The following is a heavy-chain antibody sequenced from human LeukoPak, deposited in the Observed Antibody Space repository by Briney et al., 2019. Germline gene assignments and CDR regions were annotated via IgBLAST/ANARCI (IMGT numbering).Heavy chain of an antibody. V-gene: IGHV3-74*01. CDR1: GFNFSTYW. CDR3: ATVSVGVRFDY. CDR2: IKTDGSST. D-gene: IGHD3-16*01. J-gene: IGHJ4*02. Sequence: PGGSLRLSCTASGFNFSTYWMHWVRQVPGKGLVWVSRIKTDGSSTSYADSVKGRFTISRDSAKNKLYLQMYSLRAEDTAVYYCATVSVGVRFDYWGQGALVAVSS.